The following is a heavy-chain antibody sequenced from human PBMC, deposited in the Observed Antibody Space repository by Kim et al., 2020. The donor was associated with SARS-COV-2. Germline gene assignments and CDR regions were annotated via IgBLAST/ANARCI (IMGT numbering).Heavy chain of an antibody. CDR3: ARRYDFWSDYYYMDV. CDR1: GFTFSSYG. CDR2: IWYDGSNK. J-gene: IGHJ6*03. V-gene: IGHV3-33*01. D-gene: IGHD3-3*01. Sequence: GGSLRLSCAASGFTFSSYGMHWVRQAPGKGLEWVAVIWYDGSNKYYADSVKGRFTISRDNSKNTLYLQMNSLRAEDTAVYYCARRYDFWSDYYYMDVWGKGTTVTVSS.